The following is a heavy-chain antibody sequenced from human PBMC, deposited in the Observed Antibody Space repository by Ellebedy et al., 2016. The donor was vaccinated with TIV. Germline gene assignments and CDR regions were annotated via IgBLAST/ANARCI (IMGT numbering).Heavy chain of an antibody. V-gene: IGHV3-33*01. J-gene: IGHJ4*02. CDR1: GFTLSNFG. Sequence: GESLKISCEASGFTLSNFGMHWVRQSPGKGLEWVAVMGYGTANIYYAASVKGRFTISRDNSKNTLYLQMNSLRAEDTAVYYCARYPLPYSSGWYVGYWGQGTLVTVSS. CDR3: ARYPLPYSSGWYVGY. CDR2: MGYGTANI. D-gene: IGHD6-19*01.